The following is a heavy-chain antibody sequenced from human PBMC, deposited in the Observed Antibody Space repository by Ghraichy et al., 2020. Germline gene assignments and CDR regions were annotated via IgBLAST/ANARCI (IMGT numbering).Heavy chain of an antibody. CDR3: ARGRYSSSWYYYYYGMDV. CDR1: GGSFSGYY. Sequence: SETLSLTCAVYGGSFSGYYWSWIRQPPGKGLEWIGEINHSGSTNYNPSLKSRVTISVDTSKNQFSLKLSSVTAADTAVYYCARGRYSSSWYYYYYGMDVWGQGTTVTVSS. J-gene: IGHJ6*02. CDR2: INHSGST. D-gene: IGHD6-13*01. V-gene: IGHV4-34*01.